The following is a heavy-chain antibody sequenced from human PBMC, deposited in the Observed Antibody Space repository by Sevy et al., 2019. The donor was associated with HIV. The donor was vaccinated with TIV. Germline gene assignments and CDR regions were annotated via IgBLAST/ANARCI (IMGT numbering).Heavy chain of an antibody. CDR1: GGSISGYY. D-gene: IGHD6-13*01. CDR3: AREDFGSSWLYYYIDV. J-gene: IGHJ6*03. Sequence: SETLSLTCTVSGGSISGYYWSWIRQPAGKGLEWIGRVYASSSTNYNPSLRSRVTISVDTSRNQYSRNLQSVTAADTAVYYGAREDFGSSWLYYYIDVWGKGTPVTVSS. CDR2: VYASSST. V-gene: IGHV4-4*07.